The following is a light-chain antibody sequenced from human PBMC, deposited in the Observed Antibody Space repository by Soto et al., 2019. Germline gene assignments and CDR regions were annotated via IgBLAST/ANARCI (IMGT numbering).Light chain of an antibody. CDR2: EAT. CDR1: QGLKF. CDR3: QQANSFQIT. V-gene: IGKV1-12*01. J-gene: IGKJ5*01. Sequence: DIQMTQSPSSVSASVGDTVTITCRASQGLKFLAWYQQKPGKAPRLLIYEATNLQSGVPPRFSGSGSGTDFTLTISSMQPEDFATYFCQQANSFQITFGQGTRLEIK.